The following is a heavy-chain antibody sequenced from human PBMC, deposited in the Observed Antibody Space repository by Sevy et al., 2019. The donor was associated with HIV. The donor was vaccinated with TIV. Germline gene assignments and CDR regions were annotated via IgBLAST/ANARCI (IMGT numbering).Heavy chain of an antibody. CDR2: ISYARSNK. CDR3: ARDVAFTTEYSYGMDV. V-gene: IGHV3-30-3*01. J-gene: IGHJ6*02. D-gene: IGHD4-17*01. CDR1: GFMFSSYS. Sequence: GSLRLSCAASGFMFSSYSVHWVRQAPGKGLEWVAVISYARSNKYYADSVKGRFTISRDNSKNTLYLQMNSLRAEDTAVYYCARDVAFTTEYSYGMDVWGQGTTVTVSS.